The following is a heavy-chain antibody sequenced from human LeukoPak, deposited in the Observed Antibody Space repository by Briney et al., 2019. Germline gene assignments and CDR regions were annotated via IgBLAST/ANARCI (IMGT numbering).Heavy chain of an antibody. D-gene: IGHD3-10*01. CDR1: GYTFTSYG. V-gene: IGHV1-18*01. CDR3: ARVAVRGVVWNDY. CDR2: ISAYNGNT. Sequence: ASVKVSCKASGYTFTSYGISWVRQPPGQGLEWMGLISAYNGNTNYAQKLHGTVTMTTDTCTSTAYMEMRRLRSDDTGVYECARVAVRGVVWNDYWGQGTLVTVSS. J-gene: IGHJ4*02.